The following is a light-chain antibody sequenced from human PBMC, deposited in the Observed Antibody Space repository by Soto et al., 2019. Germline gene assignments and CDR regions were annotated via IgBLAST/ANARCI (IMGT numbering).Light chain of an antibody. CDR3: QQYGSSPGT. V-gene: IGKV3-20*01. J-gene: IGKJ4*01. Sequence: EIVLTQSPGTLSLSPGERATLSCRASQSVSSYLAWYQQKPGPAPRLLIYGASTRATGIPDRFSGSGSGTDFTLTISRLEPEDFAVYYCQQYGSSPGTFGGGTKVEIK. CDR1: QSVSSY. CDR2: GAS.